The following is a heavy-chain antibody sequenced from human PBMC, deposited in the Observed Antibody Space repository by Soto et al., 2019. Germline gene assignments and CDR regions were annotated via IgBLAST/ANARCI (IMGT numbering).Heavy chain of an antibody. Sequence: ASVKVSCKASGGTFSSYAISWVRQAPGQGLEWMGGIIPIFGTANYAQKFQGRVTITADESTSTAYMELSSLRSEDTAVYYCARDRSGSYSYYYYGMDVWGQGTTVTVSS. V-gene: IGHV1-69*13. CDR2: IIPIFGTA. J-gene: IGHJ6*02. D-gene: IGHD1-26*01. CDR1: GGTFSSYA. CDR3: ARDRSGSYSYYYYGMDV.